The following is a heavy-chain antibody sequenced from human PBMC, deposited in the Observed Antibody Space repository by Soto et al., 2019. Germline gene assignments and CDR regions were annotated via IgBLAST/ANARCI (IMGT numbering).Heavy chain of an antibody. V-gene: IGHV3-23*01. Sequence: GGSLRLSCAASGFTFSSYAMSWVRQAPGKGLEWVSAISGSGGSTYYADSVKGRFTISRDNSKNTLYLQMNSLRAEDTAVYYCGGHLSGIQLWLPVLAAFDIWGQGTMVTVSS. CDR1: GFTFSSYA. J-gene: IGHJ3*02. CDR3: GGHLSGIQLWLPVLAAFDI. CDR2: ISGSGGST. D-gene: IGHD5-18*01.